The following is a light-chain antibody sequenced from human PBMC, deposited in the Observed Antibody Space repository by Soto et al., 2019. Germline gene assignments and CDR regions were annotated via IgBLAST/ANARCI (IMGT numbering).Light chain of an antibody. Sequence: DIQMTQSPSSLSASVGDRVTITCRASQGISNYLAWYQQKPGEVPNLLIYSASTLQSGVPSRFSGSGSGTDVTRTISSRQPEDVATYYCQKYDSAPFTFGPGTKVDIK. CDR3: QKYDSAPFT. V-gene: IGKV1-27*01. J-gene: IGKJ3*01. CDR1: QGISNY. CDR2: SAS.